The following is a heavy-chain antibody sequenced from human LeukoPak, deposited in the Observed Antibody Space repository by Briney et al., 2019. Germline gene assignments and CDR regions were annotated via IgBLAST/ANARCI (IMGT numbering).Heavy chain of an antibody. CDR3: AGGLAAGGTT. V-gene: IGHV3-48*03. CDR2: ISSSGSTI. J-gene: IGHJ4*02. CDR1: GFTFSTYE. D-gene: IGHD6-13*01. Sequence: PGGSLRLSCAASGFTFSTYEMNWVRQAPGKGLEWVSYISSSGSTIYYADSAKGRFTISRDNAKNSLYLQMNSLRAEDTAVYYCAGGLAAGGTTRGQGTLVTVSS.